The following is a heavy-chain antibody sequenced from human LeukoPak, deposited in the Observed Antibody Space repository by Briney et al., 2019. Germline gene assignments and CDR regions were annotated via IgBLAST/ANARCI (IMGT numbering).Heavy chain of an antibody. J-gene: IGHJ4*02. D-gene: IGHD2-15*01. Sequence: GGSLRLSCAASGFTFSSYGMHWVRQAPGKGLEWVAVISYDGSNKYYADSVKGRFTISRDNSKNTLYLQMNSLRAEDSAVYYCAKVVGGPNDPYYFDYWGQGTLVTVSS. CDR1: GFTFSSYG. V-gene: IGHV3-30*18. CDR2: ISYDGSNK. CDR3: AKVVGGPNDPYYFDY.